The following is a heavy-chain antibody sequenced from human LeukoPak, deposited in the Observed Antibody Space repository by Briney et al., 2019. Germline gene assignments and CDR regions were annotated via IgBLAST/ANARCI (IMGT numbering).Heavy chain of an antibody. CDR2: LTGSGSNT. CDR3: AKFVGVNVNTCFDC. Sequence: AGGSLRLSCAASGFTFSSYAMSWVRQAPGKGRQWVSSLTGSGSNTYYADSAKGRFTISRDNSKNTLYLQMNSLRAEDTAVYYCAKFVGVNVNTCFDCWGQGTLVTVSS. CDR1: GFTFSSYA. J-gene: IGHJ4*02. V-gene: IGHV3-23*01. D-gene: IGHD1-26*01.